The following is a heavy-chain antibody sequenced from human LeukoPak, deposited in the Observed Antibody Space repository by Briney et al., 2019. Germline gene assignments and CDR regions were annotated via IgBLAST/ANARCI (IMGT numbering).Heavy chain of an antibody. V-gene: IGHV3-30*02. CDR3: AKESADGYHSEGPKY. CDR1: GFVFSDYG. D-gene: IGHD5-24*01. Sequence: GVSLRLSCAASGFVFSDYGMHWVRQAPGKGLEWVAFVRYDGSNEYYADSVKGRFTISRDNSKNTLYLQMNSLRVEDTAVYSCAKESADGYHSEGPKYWGLGPLVTVSS. J-gene: IGHJ4*02. CDR2: VRYDGSNE.